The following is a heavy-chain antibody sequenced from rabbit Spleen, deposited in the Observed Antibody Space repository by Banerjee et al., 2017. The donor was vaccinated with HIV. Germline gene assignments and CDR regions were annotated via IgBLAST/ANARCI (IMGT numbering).Heavy chain of an antibody. CDR2: IYADRSGST. CDR3: ARDTGSSFSSYGMDL. V-gene: IGHV1S45*01. D-gene: IGHD8-1*01. CDR1: GISYGISDY. J-gene: IGHJ6*01. Sequence: QEQLEESGGDLVKPGASLTLTCKASGISYGISDYMCWVRQAPGKGLECIACIYADRSGSTYYANWAKGRFTISRTSSTTVTLEMTSLTAADTATYFCARDTGSSFSSYGMDLWGQGTLVTVS.